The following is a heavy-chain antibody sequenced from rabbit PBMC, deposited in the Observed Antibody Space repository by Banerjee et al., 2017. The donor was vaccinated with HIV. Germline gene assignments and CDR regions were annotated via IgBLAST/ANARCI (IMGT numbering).Heavy chain of an antibody. J-gene: IGHJ4*01. CDR1: GIDFSSDYW. V-gene: IGHV1S45*01. Sequence: QEQLEESGGDLVKPGASLTLTCTASGIDFSSDYWICWFGQAPGQGLEWMACIYAGSGGNSDYANWAKGRFTNSKTSSTTVTLQMTSLTAADTATYFCARDLAGVIGWNFNLWGPGTLVTFS. D-gene: IGHD4-1*01. CDR3: ARDLAGVIGWNFNL. CDR2: IYAGSGGNS.